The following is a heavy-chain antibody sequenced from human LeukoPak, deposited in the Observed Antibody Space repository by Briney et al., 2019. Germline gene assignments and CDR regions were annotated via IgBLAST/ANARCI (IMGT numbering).Heavy chain of an antibody. J-gene: IGHJ4*02. Sequence: ASVKVSCKASGGTLSSYAISWVRQAPGQGLEWMGAIIPIFATRNHAQRFQGRVSITADESTSTAYMELSSLRSEDTAVYYCARDKDYGRALDYWGQGTLVTVSS. D-gene: IGHD4-17*01. CDR2: IIPIFATR. CDR3: ARDKDYGRALDY. V-gene: IGHV1-69*13. CDR1: GGTLSSYA.